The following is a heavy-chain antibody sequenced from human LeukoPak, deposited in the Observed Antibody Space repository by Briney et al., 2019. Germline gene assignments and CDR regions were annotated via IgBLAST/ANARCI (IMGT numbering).Heavy chain of an antibody. Sequence: GGSLRLSCAASGFTFSDYYMSWIRQAPGKGLEWVSYISSSGSTIYYADSVKGRFTISRDNAKNSLYLQMNSLRPEDTAVYYCARDGEQPANRPLDAFDIWGQGTMVTVSS. CDR1: GFTFSDYY. V-gene: IGHV3-11*01. D-gene: IGHD1-14*01. CDR3: ARDGEQPANRPLDAFDI. J-gene: IGHJ3*02. CDR2: ISSSGSTI.